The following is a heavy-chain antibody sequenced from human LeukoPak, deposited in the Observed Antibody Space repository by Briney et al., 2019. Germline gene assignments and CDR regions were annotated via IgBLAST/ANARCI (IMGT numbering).Heavy chain of an antibody. D-gene: IGHD2-15*01. J-gene: IGHJ4*02. Sequence: ASVKVSCKASGYTFTDYYMHWVRQAPGQGLEWMGWINPNSGGTNYAQKFQGRVTMTRDTSISTAYMELSRLRSDDTAVYYCARRYCSGGSCYNDYWGQGTLVTVSS. CDR2: INPNSGGT. CDR3: ARRYCSGGSCYNDY. CDR1: GYTFTDYY. V-gene: IGHV1-2*02.